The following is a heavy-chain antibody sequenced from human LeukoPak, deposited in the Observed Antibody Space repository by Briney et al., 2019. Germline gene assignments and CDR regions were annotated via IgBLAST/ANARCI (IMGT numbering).Heavy chain of an antibody. CDR3: ARVSGLGMNEFLLH. V-gene: IGHV3-74*01. CDR1: GLTFNKSW. Sequence: GGSLRLSCAASGLTFNKSWMHWVRQPPGKGLEWVSRINNDGSGTSYPGSVKGRITISRDNAKNSLYLQMNSLRADDTAVSFCARVSGLGMNEFLLHWGEGALVTVSS. CDR2: INNDGSGT. J-gene: IGHJ1*01. D-gene: IGHD3-16*01.